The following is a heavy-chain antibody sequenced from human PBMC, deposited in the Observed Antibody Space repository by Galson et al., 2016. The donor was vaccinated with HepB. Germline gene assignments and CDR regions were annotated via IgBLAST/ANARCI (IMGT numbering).Heavy chain of an antibody. J-gene: IGHJ4*02. V-gene: IGHV1-3*01. CDR2: IHAGNGST. Sequence: SVKVSCKASGYSFISDAMHWARQAPGQRLEWMGWIHAGNGSTRYSQKFQGRVTITRDSSATTAYMEVSSLTSEDSAIYYCAKGAGGWYDYWGQGTLVTVSS. D-gene: IGHD6-19*01. CDR1: GYSFISDA. CDR3: AKGAGGWYDY.